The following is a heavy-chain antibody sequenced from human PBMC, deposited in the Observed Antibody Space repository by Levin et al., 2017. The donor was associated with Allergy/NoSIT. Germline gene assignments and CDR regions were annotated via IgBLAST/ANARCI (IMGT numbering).Heavy chain of an antibody. Sequence: GASVKVSCKASGYTFTGYYMHWVRQAPGQGLEWMGWINPNSGGTNYAQKFQGRVTMTRDTSISTAYMELSRLRSDDTAVYYCASSPMWPPTIRGGSWFDPWGQGTLVTVSS. CDR1: GYTFTGYY. J-gene: IGHJ5*02. V-gene: IGHV1-2*02. CDR2: INPNSGGT. CDR3: ASSPMWPPTIRGGSWFDP. D-gene: IGHD3-10*01.